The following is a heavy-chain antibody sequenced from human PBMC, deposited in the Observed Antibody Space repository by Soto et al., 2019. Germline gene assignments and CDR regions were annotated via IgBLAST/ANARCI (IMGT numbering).Heavy chain of an antibody. V-gene: IGHV1-46*03. D-gene: IGHD1-1*01. CDR3: ARVGTYNWFDP. Sequence: ASVKVSCKASGYTFTNYYMHWVRQAPGQGLEWVGIINPSGGSTSYAQKFQGRVTMTRDTSTSTVYMELSGLRSEDTAVYYCARVGTYNWFDPWGQGTLVTVSS. CDR1: GYTFTNYY. CDR2: INPSGGST. J-gene: IGHJ5*02.